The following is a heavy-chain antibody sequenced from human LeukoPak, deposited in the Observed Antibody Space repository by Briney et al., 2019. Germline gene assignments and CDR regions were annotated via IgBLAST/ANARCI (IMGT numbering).Heavy chain of an antibody. CDR1: GYTFTGPY. Sequence: ASVKVSCKASGYTFTGPYMHWVRQAPGQGLEWMGWINPNSGDTNYAQNFQGRVTMTRDTSFSTAYMEVSRLRSDDTAVYYCARMLNGAYDVWGQGTLVTVSS. J-gene: IGHJ4*02. CDR2: INPNSGDT. V-gene: IGHV1-2*02. CDR3: ARMLNGAYDV. D-gene: IGHD5-12*01.